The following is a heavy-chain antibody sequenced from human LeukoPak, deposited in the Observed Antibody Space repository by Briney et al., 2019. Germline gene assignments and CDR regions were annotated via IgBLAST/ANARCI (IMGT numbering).Heavy chain of an antibody. J-gene: IGHJ4*02. Sequence: VKVSCKASGFTFTTYDINWVRQASGQGLEWMGWMNPNSGDTGYAQKFQGRVTMTRDTSISTAYMELSSLRSEDTAVYYCATGRNNYYDSSDYPILKYWGQGTLVTVSS. V-gene: IGHV1-8*01. D-gene: IGHD3-22*01. CDR2: MNPNSGDT. CDR3: ATGRNNYYDSSDYPILKY. CDR1: GFTFTTYD.